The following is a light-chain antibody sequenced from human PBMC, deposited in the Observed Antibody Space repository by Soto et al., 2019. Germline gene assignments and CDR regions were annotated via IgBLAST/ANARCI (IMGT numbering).Light chain of an antibody. CDR3: QQRSNWPPT. V-gene: IGKV3-11*01. CDR1: QSVSSY. J-gene: IGKJ1*01. CDR2: DAS. Sequence: EIVLTQSASTLSLSAGERATLSCRASQSVSSYLAWYQQKPGQAPRLLIYDASNRATGIPARFSGSGYGTDFNLTISSLEPEDFAVYYCQQRSNWPPTFGQGTKVDIK.